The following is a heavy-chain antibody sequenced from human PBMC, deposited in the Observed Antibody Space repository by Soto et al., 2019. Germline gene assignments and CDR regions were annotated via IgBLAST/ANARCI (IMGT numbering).Heavy chain of an antibody. CDR3: ARGRSRYDILTGYYDYNYAMDV. Sequence: QVQLQQWGAGLLKPSETLSLTCAVYGGSFSGYYWSWIRQSPGKGLEWIGEINHSGSTNYNPSLKSRVTISVDTSRNQFSLKLSSVTAADTAVYYCARGRSRYDILTGYYDYNYAMDVWGQGTTVTVSS. CDR2: INHSGST. CDR1: GGSFSGYY. J-gene: IGHJ6*02. V-gene: IGHV4-34*01. D-gene: IGHD3-9*01.